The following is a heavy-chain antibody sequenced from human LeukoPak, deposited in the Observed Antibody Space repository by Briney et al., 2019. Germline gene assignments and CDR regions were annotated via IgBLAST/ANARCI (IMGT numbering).Heavy chain of an antibody. Sequence: GASVKVSCKASGYTFTGYYMHWVRQAPGQGLEWMGWINPKSGGTNYAQKFQGRVTMTRDTSISTAYMELSRMTSGDTAVYYCATSGGTSGPELDCWGQGTLVTVSS. CDR3: ATSGGTSGPELDC. CDR2: INPKSGGT. V-gene: IGHV1-2*02. D-gene: IGHD3-3*01. J-gene: IGHJ4*02. CDR1: GYTFTGYY.